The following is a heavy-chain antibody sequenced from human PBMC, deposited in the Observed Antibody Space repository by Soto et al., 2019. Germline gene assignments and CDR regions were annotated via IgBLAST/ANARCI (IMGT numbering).Heavy chain of an antibody. CDR3: AREIILTGHDAFDI. D-gene: IGHD3-9*01. CDR2: IYYSGST. CDR1: DDSISSYY. J-gene: IGHJ3*02. Sequence: SETLSLTCTSSDDSISSYYWSWMRQPPGKGLEWIGYIYYSGSTNYNPSLKSRVTISVDTSKNQFSLKLSSVTAADTAVYYCAREIILTGHDAFDIWGQGTMVTVS. V-gene: IGHV4-59*01.